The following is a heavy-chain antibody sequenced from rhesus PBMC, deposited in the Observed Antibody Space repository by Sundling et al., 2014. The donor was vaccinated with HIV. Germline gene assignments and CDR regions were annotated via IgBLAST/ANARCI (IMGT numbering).Heavy chain of an antibody. J-gene: IGHJ6*01. CDR2: INSGGGST. CDR1: GFTFSSYG. Sequence: EVQLVETGGGLVQPGGSLKLSCAASGFTFSSYGMSWVRQAPGKGLEWVSAINSGGGSTYYADSVKGRFTISRDNSKNTLSLQMNSLRAEDTAVYYCAKAVTGYYYYYGLVFLGPRVGRHRLL. CDR3: AKAVTGYYYYYGLVF. V-gene: IGHV3S42*01. D-gene: IGHD3-3*01.